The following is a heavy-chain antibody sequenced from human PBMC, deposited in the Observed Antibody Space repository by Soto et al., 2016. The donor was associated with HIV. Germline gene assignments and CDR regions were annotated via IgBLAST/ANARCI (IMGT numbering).Heavy chain of an antibody. CDR2: IYYSGST. V-gene: IGHV4-59*01. Sequence: QVQLQESGPGLVKPSETLSLTCTFSGGSISSYYWNWIRQPPGKGLEWIGFIYYSGSTNYNPSLKSRVTISVDKSKNQFSLKLSSVTAADTAVYYCARGELGMQFGIDYVGPGNPGHRLL. D-gene: IGHD7-27*01. J-gene: IGHJ4*02. CDR3: ARGELGMQFGIDY. CDR1: GGSISSYY.